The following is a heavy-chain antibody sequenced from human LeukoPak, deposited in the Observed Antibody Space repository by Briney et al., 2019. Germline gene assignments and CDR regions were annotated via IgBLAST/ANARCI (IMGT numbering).Heavy chain of an antibody. V-gene: IGHV4-39*01. Sequence: SETLSLTCTVSGGSISRSSYLWGWVRQPPGKGLEWIGSFYYSGSTYSSPSLKSRVTISADTSKNQFSLILSSVTAADTAVYYCARRKSGGYSGYIDSWGQGTPVTVSS. CDR3: ARRKSGGYSGYIDS. CDR1: GGSISRSSYL. D-gene: IGHD5-12*01. CDR2: FYYSGST. J-gene: IGHJ5*01.